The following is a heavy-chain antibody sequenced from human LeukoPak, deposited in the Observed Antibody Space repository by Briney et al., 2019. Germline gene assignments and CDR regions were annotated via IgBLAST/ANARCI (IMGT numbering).Heavy chain of an antibody. Sequence: SETLSLTCAVSGGSISSSNWWSWVRQPPGKGLEWIGEIYHSGSTNYNPSLKSRVTISVDTSKNQFSLKLSSVTAADTAVYYCARLGPGVHYDFWSGPDYWGQGTLVTVSS. CDR3: ARLGPGVHYDFWSGPDY. V-gene: IGHV4-4*02. D-gene: IGHD3-3*01. CDR2: IYHSGST. J-gene: IGHJ4*02. CDR1: GGSISSSNW.